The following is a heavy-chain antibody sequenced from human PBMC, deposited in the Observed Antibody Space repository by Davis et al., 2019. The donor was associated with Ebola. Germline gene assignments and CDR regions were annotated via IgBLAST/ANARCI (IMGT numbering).Heavy chain of an antibody. CDR1: GFTFSNYG. CDR2: ISYDGSNK. J-gene: IGHJ5*02. V-gene: IGHV3-30*03. CDR3: ARSPPYCSSTSCWETWFDP. D-gene: IGHD2-2*01. Sequence: GESLKISCAASGFTFSNYGMHWVRQAPGKGLEWVAVISYDGSNKYYADSVKGRFTISRDNSKNTLYLQMNSLRAEDTAVYYCARSPPYCSSTSCWETWFDPWGQGTLVTVSS.